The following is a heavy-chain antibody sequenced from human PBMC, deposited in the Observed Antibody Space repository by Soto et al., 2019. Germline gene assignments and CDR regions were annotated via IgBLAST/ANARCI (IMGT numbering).Heavy chain of an antibody. CDR3: VRGPYYYGSGSYQYWFDP. J-gene: IGHJ5*02. CDR1: GVTLSNFG. D-gene: IGHD3-10*01. CDR2: ISRDGSTM. Sequence: GGSLRLSCAASGVTLSNFGMHWVRQAPGKGLEWVAVISRDGSTMFYADSVKGRFTISRDDSKNSLYLQMNSLKTEDTAVYYCVRGPYYYGSGSYQYWFDPWGQGTLVTVSS. V-gene: IGHV3-30*03.